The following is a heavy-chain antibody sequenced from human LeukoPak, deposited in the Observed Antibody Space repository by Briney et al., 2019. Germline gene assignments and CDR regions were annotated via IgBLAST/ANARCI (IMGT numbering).Heavy chain of an antibody. CDR2: IYYSGST. CDR1: GGSISSFY. V-gene: IGHV4-59*01. CDR3: ARVDSAPAWYMDV. J-gene: IGHJ6*03. D-gene: IGHD5-12*01. Sequence: SETLSLTCTVSGGSISSFYWSWIRQPPGKGLEWIGYIYYSGSTNYNPSLKSRVTISVDTSKNQFSLKLSSVTAADTAVYYCARVDSAPAWYMDVWGKGTTVTVSS.